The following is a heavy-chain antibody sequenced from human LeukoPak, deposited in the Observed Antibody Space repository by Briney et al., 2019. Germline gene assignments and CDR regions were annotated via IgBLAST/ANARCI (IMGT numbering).Heavy chain of an antibody. J-gene: IGHJ6*03. CDR2: IYTSGST. CDR3: ARCHSGSYGWLSHYYYYYMDV. D-gene: IGHD1-26*01. CDR1: GGSISSGSYY. Sequence: SQTLSLTCTVSGGSISSGSYYWSWIRQPAGKGLEWIGRIYTSGSTYYNPSLKSRVTISVDTSKNQFSLKLSSVTAADTAVYYCARCHSGSYGWLSHYYYYYMDVWGKGTTVTISS. V-gene: IGHV4-61*02.